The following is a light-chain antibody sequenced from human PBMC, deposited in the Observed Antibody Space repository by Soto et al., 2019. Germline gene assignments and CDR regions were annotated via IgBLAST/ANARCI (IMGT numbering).Light chain of an antibody. V-gene: IGKV1-5*01. Sequence: DILLIQSPATLSASVGDRITITCRASESIFKFLASYQQRSGSAPNLLIYAASELERGVPSRLSGSGSETEFTLTINNPQPNDSATYCSPRYPSHSITYG. J-gene: IGKJ5*01. CDR3: PRYPSHSIT. CDR1: ESIFKF. CDR2: AAS.